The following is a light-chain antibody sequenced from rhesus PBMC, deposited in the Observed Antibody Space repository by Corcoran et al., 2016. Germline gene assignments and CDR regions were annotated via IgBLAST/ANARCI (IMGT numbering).Light chain of an antibody. CDR3: QHCHGTPYS. V-gene: IGKV1-74*01. CDR1: ENVNNY. Sequence: DIQMTQSPSSLSSSIGDRVTITCRASENVNNYLYWYQQKPGKAPKLLIYKTSTSQSRVPSRFSGSGSGTDYTVTISSLQPEDVATDYCQHCHGTPYSFGQGTKVEIK. J-gene: IGKJ2*01. CDR2: KTS.